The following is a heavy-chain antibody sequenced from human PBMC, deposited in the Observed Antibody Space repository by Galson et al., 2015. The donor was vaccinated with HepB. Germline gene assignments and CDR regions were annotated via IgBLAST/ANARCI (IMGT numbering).Heavy chain of an antibody. D-gene: IGHD3-10*01. CDR2: IYHSGGT. CDR3: ARAKEGRGYFDY. CDR1: GDSISSDSW. V-gene: IGHV4-4*02. Sequence: ETLSLTCAVSGDSISSDSWWSWVRQPPGEGLEWIGEIYHSGGTNYRPSLKSRVTISVDKSKNQFSLKLTSVTAADTAVYYCARAKEGRGYFDYWGQGTLATVSS. J-gene: IGHJ4*02.